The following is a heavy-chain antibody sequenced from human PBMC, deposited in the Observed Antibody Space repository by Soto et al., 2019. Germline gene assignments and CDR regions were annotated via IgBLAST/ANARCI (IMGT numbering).Heavy chain of an antibody. J-gene: IGHJ6*02. Sequence: LRLSCVASGFTFRTYTMNWVRQAPGKGLEWVSGIRGFSPYTFYAESVKGRFTISRDNAKNSLYLQMNSLGVEDTAVYYCARDRGYDAHDYYYNAMDVWGQGTTVTVSS. CDR1: GFTFRTYT. CDR3: ARDRGYDAHDYYYNAMDV. V-gene: IGHV3-21*01. CDR2: IRGFSPYT. D-gene: IGHD2-15*01.